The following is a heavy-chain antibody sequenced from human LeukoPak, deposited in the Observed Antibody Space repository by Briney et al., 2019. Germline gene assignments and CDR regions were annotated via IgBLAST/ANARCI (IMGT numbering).Heavy chain of an antibody. CDR3: ARDQSTYYGDTTPPDY. CDR2: IWYDGSNK. CDR1: GFTFSSYG. J-gene: IGHJ4*02. V-gene: IGHV3-33*01. Sequence: GGSLRLSCAASGFTFSSYGMHWVRQAPGKGLEWVAVIWYDGSNKYYADSVKGRFTISRDNSKNTLYLQMNSLRAEDTAVYYCARDQSTYYGDTTPPDYWGQGTLVTVSS. D-gene: IGHD4-17*01.